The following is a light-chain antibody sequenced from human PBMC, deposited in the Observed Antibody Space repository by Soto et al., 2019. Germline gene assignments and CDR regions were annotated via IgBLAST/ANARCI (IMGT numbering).Light chain of an antibody. CDR3: CSYAGSSTRYV. J-gene: IGLJ1*01. Sequence: QSVLTQPPSVSGAPGQTITMSCTGSGSNVGASYDVHWYQVLPGAGPRLLIYKNNNRPSGVPDRFSGSKSGTSASLAITGLRAEDEADYYCCSYAGSSTRYVFGTGTKVTVL. CDR1: GSNVGASYD. V-gene: IGLV1-40*01. CDR2: KNN.